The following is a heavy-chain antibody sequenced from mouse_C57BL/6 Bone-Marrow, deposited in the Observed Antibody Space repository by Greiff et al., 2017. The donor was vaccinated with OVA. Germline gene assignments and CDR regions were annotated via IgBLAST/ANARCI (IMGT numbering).Heavy chain of an antibody. CDR1: GFTFSSYA. CDR3: ARDDYDY. V-gene: IGHV5-4*01. CDR2: ISAGGSYT. D-gene: IGHD2-4*01. Sequence: EVQLVESGGGLVKPGGSLKLSCAASGFTFSSYAMSWVRQTPEKRLEWVGTISAGGSYTYYTDNVKGRFTISSDNAKNNLYLQMSHLKSEDTAMYYCARDDYDYWGQGTTLTVSS. J-gene: IGHJ2*01.